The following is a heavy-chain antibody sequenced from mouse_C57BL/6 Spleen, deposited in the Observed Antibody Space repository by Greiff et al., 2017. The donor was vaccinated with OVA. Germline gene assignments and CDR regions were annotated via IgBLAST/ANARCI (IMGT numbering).Heavy chain of an antibody. D-gene: IGHD1-1*01. CDR1: GFTFSSYA. CDR3: ARVGDYYGSNWYFDV. CDR2: ISDGGSYT. V-gene: IGHV5-4*01. J-gene: IGHJ1*03. Sequence: EVQRVESGGGLVKPGGSLKLSCAASGFTFSSYAMSWVRQTPEKRLEWVATISDGGSYTYYPDNVKGRFTISRDNAKNNLYLQMSHLKSEDTAMYYCARVGDYYGSNWYFDVWGTGTTVTVSS.